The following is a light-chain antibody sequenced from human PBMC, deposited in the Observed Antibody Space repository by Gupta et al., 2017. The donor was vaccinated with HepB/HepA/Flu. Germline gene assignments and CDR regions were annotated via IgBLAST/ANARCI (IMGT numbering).Light chain of an antibody. CDR2: SNN. CDR3: AAWDDSRNGQV. V-gene: IGLV1-44*01. Sequence: QSVLTQPPSASGTPGLRVTISCSGSTSNIGSNIVNWYQQVPGTAPKLLIYSNNKRPSGVPERFSGSKSATSASLPISGLHAEDEADYYCAAWDDSRNGQVFGGGTKLTVL. J-gene: IGLJ3*02. CDR1: TSNIGSNI.